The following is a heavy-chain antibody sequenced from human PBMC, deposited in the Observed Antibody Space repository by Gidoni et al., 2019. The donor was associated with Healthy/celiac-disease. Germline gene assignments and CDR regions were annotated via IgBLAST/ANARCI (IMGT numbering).Heavy chain of an antibody. J-gene: IGHJ5*02. Sequence: QLQLQESGPGLVKPSETLSLTCTVSGGSISRSSYYWGWIRQPPGKGLEWIGSIYYSGSTYYNPSLKSRVTISVDTSKNQFSLKLSSVTAADTAVYYCARWFGSSSIGNWFDPWGQGTLVTVSS. CDR2: IYYSGST. CDR1: GGSISRSSYY. V-gene: IGHV4-39*07. CDR3: ARWFGSSSIGNWFDP. D-gene: IGHD6-6*01.